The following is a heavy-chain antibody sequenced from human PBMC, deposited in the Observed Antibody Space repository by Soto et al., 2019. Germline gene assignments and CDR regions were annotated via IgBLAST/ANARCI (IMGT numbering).Heavy chain of an antibody. Sequence: QVQLVQSGAEVKKPGASVKVSCKVSGYTFTSYGISWVRQAPGQGLEWMGWISAYNGNTNYAQKLQGRVTMTTDTSTSTAYMELRSLRSDDTAVYYCARDRRRLVPGYYYYGMDVWGQGTTVTVSS. CDR1: GYTFTSYG. CDR2: ISAYNGNT. V-gene: IGHV1-18*01. CDR3: ARDRRRLVPGYYYYGMDV. J-gene: IGHJ6*02. D-gene: IGHD6-19*01.